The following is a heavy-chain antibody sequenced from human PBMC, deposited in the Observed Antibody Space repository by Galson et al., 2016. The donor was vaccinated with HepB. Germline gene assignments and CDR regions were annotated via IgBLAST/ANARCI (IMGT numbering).Heavy chain of an antibody. CDR1: GYTFSNYD. Sequence: SVKVSCKASGYTFSNYDINWVRQAAGQGLEWMGWLNPNSGNSGYAQKFQGRVTMTRDTSISTAYMELSSLKSEDTAVYYCVRDGPHYVQRKYYTMAVWGKGTTVTVSS. CDR2: LNPNSGNS. V-gene: IGHV1-8*01. D-gene: IGHD3-16*01. CDR3: VRDGPHYVQRKYYTMAV. J-gene: IGHJ6*04.